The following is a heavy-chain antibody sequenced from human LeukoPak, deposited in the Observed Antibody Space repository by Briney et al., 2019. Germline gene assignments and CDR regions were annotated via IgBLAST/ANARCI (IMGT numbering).Heavy chain of an antibody. CDR1: GFTFSDYY. V-gene: IGHV3-11*04. Sequence: PGGSLRLSCAASGFTFSDYYMSWIRQAPGKGLEWVSYISSSGSTIYYADSVKGRFTISRDNAKNPLYLQMNSLRAEDTAVYYCARLGSSWQYYFDYWGQGTLVTVSS. D-gene: IGHD6-13*01. CDR2: ISSSGSTI. J-gene: IGHJ4*02. CDR3: ARLGSSWQYYFDY.